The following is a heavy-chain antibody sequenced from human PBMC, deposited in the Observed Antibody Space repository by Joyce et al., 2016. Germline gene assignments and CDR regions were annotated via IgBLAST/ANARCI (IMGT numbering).Heavy chain of an antibody. CDR2: ISYDGSNK. V-gene: IGHV3-30*03. D-gene: IGHD6-13*01. J-gene: IGHJ4*02. CDR1: GFTFSNYG. Sequence: QVQLVESGGGVVQPGRSLRLSCAASGFTFSNYGMHWVRQAPGKGLEGVEVISYDGSNKYYVDSVKGRFTISRDNSKNTLYLQMNSLRPEDTAVYYCARALGWDSNSCHDYWGQGTLVTVSS. CDR3: ARALGWDSNSCHDY.